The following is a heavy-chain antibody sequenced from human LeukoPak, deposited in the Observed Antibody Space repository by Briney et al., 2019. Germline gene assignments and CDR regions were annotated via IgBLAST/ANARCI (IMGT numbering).Heavy chain of an antibody. D-gene: IGHD4-17*01. V-gene: IGHV4-38-2*01. CDR3: ARGSTVTTFDAFDI. CDR1: GYSISSGYY. J-gene: IGHJ3*02. Sequence: KPSETLSLTCAVSGYSISSGYYWGWIRQPPGKGLEWIGSIYHSGSTYYNPSLKSRVTISVDTSKNQFSLKLSSVTAADTAVYYCARGSTVTTFDAFDIWGQGTMVTVSS. CDR2: IYHSGST.